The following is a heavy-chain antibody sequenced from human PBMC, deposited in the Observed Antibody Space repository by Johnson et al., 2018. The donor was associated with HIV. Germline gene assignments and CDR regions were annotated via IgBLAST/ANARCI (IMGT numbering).Heavy chain of an antibody. J-gene: IGHJ3*02. D-gene: IGHD3-22*01. Sequence: QVQLVESGGGVVQPGRSLRLSCAASGFTFSSYAMHWVRQAPGKGLEWVAVISYDGSDKDYADSVKGRFTISRDSSKNTLYLQMNSLRAEDTAVYYCAKPLPLNYYDSREDAFDIWGQGTMVTVSS. CDR2: ISYDGSDK. CDR1: GFTFSSYA. V-gene: IGHV3-30*04. CDR3: AKPLPLNYYDSREDAFDI.